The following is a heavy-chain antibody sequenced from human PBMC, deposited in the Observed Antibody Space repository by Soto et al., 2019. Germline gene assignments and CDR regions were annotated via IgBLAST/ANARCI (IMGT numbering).Heavy chain of an antibody. D-gene: IGHD6-6*01. CDR3: ATIAARPD. V-gene: IGHV3-53*01. CDR1: GFTVSSKY. J-gene: IGHJ4*02. CDR2: IYSGGST. Sequence: EVQLVESGGGLIHPGGSLRFSCAASGFTVSSKYMRWVRQAPGKGLEWVSVIYSGGSTYYADSVKGRFTISRDNSKNTLYLQMNSLRAEDTAVYYCATIAARPDWGQGTLVTVSS.